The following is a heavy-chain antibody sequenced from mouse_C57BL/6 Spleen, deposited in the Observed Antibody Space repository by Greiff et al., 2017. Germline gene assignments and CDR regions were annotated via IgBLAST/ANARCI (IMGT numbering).Heavy chain of an antibody. J-gene: IGHJ2*01. CDR1: GYTFTDYY. D-gene: IGHD2-4*01. CDR3: AREGIYYDYSDY. CDR2: IYPGSGNT. V-gene: IGHV1-76*01. Sequence: QVQLKESGAELVRPGASVKLSCKASGYTFTDYYINWVKQRPGQGLEWIARIYPGSGNTYYNEKFKGKATLTAEKSSSTAYMQLSSLTSEDSAVYFCAREGIYYDYSDYWGQGTTLTVSS.